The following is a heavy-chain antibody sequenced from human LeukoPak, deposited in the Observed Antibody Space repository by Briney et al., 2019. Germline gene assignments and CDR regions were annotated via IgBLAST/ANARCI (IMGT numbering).Heavy chain of an antibody. CDR1: GFTFSSYA. CDR2: ISGSGGST. CDR3: AKESGMVPYFDY. D-gene: IGHD3-10*01. Sequence: GGSLRLSCAASGFTFSSYAMSWVRQAPGKGLEWVSAISGSGGSTCYADSVKGRFTIPRDNSKNTLYLQMNSLRAEDTAVYYCAKESGMVPYFDYWGQGTLVTVSS. J-gene: IGHJ4*02. V-gene: IGHV3-23*01.